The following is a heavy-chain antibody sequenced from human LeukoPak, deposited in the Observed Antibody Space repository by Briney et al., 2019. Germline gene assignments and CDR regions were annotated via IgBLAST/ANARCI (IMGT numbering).Heavy chain of an antibody. CDR3: AKAYSSGWYRGGFY. D-gene: IGHD6-19*01. CDR1: GSTFSSYA. V-gene: IGHV3-23*01. J-gene: IGHJ4*02. Sequence: GGSLRLSCAASGSTFSSYAMSWVRQAPGKGLEWVSAISGSGGSTYYADSVKGRFTISRDNSKNTLYLQMNSLRAEDTAVYYCAKAYSSGWYRGGFYWGQGTLVTVSS. CDR2: ISGSGGST.